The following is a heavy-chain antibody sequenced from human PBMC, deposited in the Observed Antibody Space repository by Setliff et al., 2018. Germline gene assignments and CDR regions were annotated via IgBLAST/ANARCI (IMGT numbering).Heavy chain of an antibody. D-gene: IGHD4-17*01. CDR1: GFIFSDHY. Sequence: GGSLRLSCAASGFIFSDHYMNWVRQAPGRGLEWVSGISAGASRTYYAESVKGRFTISRDNSKNSLYLQMNSLRAEDTAVYYCARLRKDYGDYYYFNYWGQGTLVTVSS. CDR2: ISAGASRT. J-gene: IGHJ4*02. V-gene: IGHV3-11*04. CDR3: ARLRKDYGDYYYFNY.